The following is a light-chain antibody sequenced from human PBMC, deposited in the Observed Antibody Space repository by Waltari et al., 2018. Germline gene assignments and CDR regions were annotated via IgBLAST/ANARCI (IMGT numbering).Light chain of an antibody. Sequence: SYVLTQPPSVSVAPGKTATITCGGNDIGTNSVHWYQQKPGQSPVVVVYDDIDRPSEIPDRFSGSSSGNTATLTINGVEAGDEADYYCQVWDSTSDLVIFAGGTKLTVL. V-gene: IGLV3-21*03. CDR1: DIGTNS. CDR3: QVWDSTSDLVI. J-gene: IGLJ2*01. CDR2: DDI.